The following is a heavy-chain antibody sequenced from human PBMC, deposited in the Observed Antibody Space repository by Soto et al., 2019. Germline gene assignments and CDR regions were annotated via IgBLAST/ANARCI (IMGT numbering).Heavy chain of an antibody. Sequence: SVKVSCKVSGGTFSSYTISWVRQAPGQGLEWMGRIIPILGIANYAQKFRGRVTITADKSTSTAYMELSSLRSEDTAVYYCARDRGGYSYGYSGNAFDIWGQGTMVTVSS. V-gene: IGHV1-69*04. D-gene: IGHD5-18*01. J-gene: IGHJ3*02. CDR3: ARDRGGYSYGYSGNAFDI. CDR1: GGTFSSYT. CDR2: IIPILGIA.